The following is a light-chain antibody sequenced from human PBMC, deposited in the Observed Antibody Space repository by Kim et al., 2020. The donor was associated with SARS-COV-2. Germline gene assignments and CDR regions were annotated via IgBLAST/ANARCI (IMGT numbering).Light chain of an antibody. CDR1: QSVSSDY. J-gene: IGKJ2*01. CDR2: GAS. CDR3: QQYGTSPPYT. Sequence: SPEGKATLSCEARQSVSSDYLAWYQQRPGQAPRLLIHGASSRATGIPDRFSGSGSGTDFTLTISRLEPEDFAVYYCQQYGTSPPYTFGQGTKLDIK. V-gene: IGKV3-20*01.